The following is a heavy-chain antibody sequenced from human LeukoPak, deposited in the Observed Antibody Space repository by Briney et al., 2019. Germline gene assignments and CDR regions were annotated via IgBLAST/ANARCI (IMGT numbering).Heavy chain of an antibody. CDR2: ISGSGDNT. CDR3: AKGSYYDSSGSFYFDY. Sequence: GGSLRLSCAASGFTFSDYYMSWIRQAPGKGLEWVSGISGSGDNTYYADSVKGRFTISRDNSKNTLYVQVNSLGTEDTAAYYCAKGSYYDSSGSFYFDYWGQGTLVTVSS. CDR1: GFTFSDYY. V-gene: IGHV3-23*01. D-gene: IGHD3-22*01. J-gene: IGHJ4*02.